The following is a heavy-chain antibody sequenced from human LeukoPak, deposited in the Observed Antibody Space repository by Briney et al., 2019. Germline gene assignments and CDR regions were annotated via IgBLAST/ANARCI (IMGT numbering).Heavy chain of an antibody. CDR3: ATPPTVTRNY. D-gene: IGHD4-17*01. J-gene: IGHJ4*02. Sequence: GGSLRLSCTASGFTFSSYAMSWVRQAPGKGLEWVSSISGSGGRTHYTDSVKGRFTISRDNSKNTLYLQMNSLRAEDTAVYYCATPPTVTRNYWGQGTLVTVSS. V-gene: IGHV3-23*01. CDR1: GFTFSSYA. CDR2: ISGSGGRT.